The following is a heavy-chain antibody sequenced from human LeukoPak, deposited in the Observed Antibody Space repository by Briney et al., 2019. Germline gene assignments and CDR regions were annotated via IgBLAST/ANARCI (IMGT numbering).Heavy chain of an antibody. Sequence: GGSLRLSCAASGFTFSSYAMSWVRQAPGKGLEWVSYISSTGSPIYYADSVKGRFTISRDNAKNSLYLQTNSLRADDTAVYYCARGWTHYYFDYWGQGTLVTVSS. CDR3: ARGWTHYYFDY. CDR2: ISSTGSPI. D-gene: IGHD1-1*01. J-gene: IGHJ4*02. V-gene: IGHV3-48*03. CDR1: GFTFSSYA.